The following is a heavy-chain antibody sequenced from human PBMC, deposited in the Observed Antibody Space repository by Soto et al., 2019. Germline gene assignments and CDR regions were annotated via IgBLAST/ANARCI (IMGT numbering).Heavy chain of an antibody. V-gene: IGHV4-39*01. Sequence: NPSETLSLTCTVAGRSISSTTYCWVRIRQRPGQGLVGIGSIYYSGSTYYNPSLRSRVTISVDTSKTQFSLKLSSVTAADTAVYYCARRFYPRYCSSTSCYVPHYYGMDVWGQGTTVT. J-gene: IGHJ6*02. D-gene: IGHD2-2*01. CDR3: ARRFYPRYCSSTSCYVPHYYGMDV. CDR1: GRSISSTTYC. CDR2: IYYSGST.